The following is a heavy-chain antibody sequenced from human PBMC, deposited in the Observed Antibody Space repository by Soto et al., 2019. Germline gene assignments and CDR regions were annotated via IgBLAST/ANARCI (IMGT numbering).Heavy chain of an antibody. CDR1: GFTFSSYG. Sequence: QVQLVESGGGVVQPGRSLRLSCAASGFTFSSYGMHWVRQAPGKGLEWVAVISYDGSNKYYADSVKGRFTISRDNSKNTLYLQMNSLRAEDTAVYCCAKDRPSGSRPYYYGMDVWGQGTTVTVSS. J-gene: IGHJ6*02. V-gene: IGHV3-30*18. CDR2: ISYDGSNK. D-gene: IGHD1-26*01. CDR3: AKDRPSGSRPYYYGMDV.